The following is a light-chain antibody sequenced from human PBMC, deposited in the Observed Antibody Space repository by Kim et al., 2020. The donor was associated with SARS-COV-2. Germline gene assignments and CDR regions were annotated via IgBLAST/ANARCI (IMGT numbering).Light chain of an antibody. CDR1: QSVSSY. CDR3: QQRSNWPWT. V-gene: IGKV3-11*01. CDR2: DAF. Sequence: PGERVTLSCRASQSVSSYLAWFQQKRGQPPRLLIYDAFNRATGIPAKFSGSGSGTDFTLTISSLEPEDFAVYYCQQRSNWPWTFGQGTKVDI. J-gene: IGKJ1*01.